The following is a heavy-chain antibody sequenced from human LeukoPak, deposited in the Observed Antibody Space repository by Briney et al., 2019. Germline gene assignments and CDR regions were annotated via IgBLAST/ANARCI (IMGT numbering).Heavy chain of an antibody. CDR3: AKDPGCSSTSCVYYYGMDV. CDR2: ISGSGGST. V-gene: IGHV3-23*01. CDR1: GFTFRGYG. J-gene: IGHJ6*02. Sequence: GGSLRLSCAASGFTFRGYGMHWVRQAPGKGLEWVSAISGSGGSTYYADSVKGRFTISGDNSKNTLYLQMNSLRAEDTAVYYCAKDPGCSSTSCVYYYGMDVWGQGTTVTVSS. D-gene: IGHD2-2*01.